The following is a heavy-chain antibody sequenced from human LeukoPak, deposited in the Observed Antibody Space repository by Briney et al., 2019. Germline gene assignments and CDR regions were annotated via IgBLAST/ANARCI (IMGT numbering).Heavy chain of an antibody. CDR3: LREESGGYFDY. Sequence: ASVKVSCKASGFTFTNYLLHWVRQAPGQGLEWVGRIAPSVDTTNYARKFRDRVTMTRDTPTSTVYMELGSLRSEDTAVYYCLREESGGYFDYWGQGTLVSVSS. V-gene: IGHV1-46*01. CDR2: IAPSVDTT. J-gene: IGHJ4*02. D-gene: IGHD2-8*02. CDR1: GFTFTNYL.